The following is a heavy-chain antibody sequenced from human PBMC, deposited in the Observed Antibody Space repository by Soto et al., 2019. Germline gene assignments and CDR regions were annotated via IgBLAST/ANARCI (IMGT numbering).Heavy chain of an antibody. D-gene: IGHD7-27*01. CDR1: GYNFIGYY. V-gene: IGHV1-2*02. CDR2: INPNSGGT. J-gene: IGHJ4*02. CDR3: ATGQITGIHY. Sequence: QVQLVQSGGDVKKPGASVKVSCKTYGYNFIGYYIHWVRQAPGQGLEWLGWINPNSGGTNYAQKFQDRVTMTRDTSINTAHMELSGLRSDDTAMYYCATGQITGIHYWGQGTRVTVSS.